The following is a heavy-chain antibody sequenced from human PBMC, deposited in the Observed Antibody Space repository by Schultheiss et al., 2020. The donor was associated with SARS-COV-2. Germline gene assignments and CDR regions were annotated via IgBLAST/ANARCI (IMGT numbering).Heavy chain of an antibody. V-gene: IGHV3-30-3*01. J-gene: IGHJ3*02. CDR2: ISYDGSNK. D-gene: IGHD4-17*01. CDR1: GFTFSSYA. Sequence: GESLKISCAASGFTFSSYAMHWVRQAPGKGLEWVAVISYDGSNKYYADSVKGRFTISRDNSKNTLYLQMNSLRAEDTAVYYCAKDRSTVTLDAFDIWGQGTMVTVSS. CDR3: AKDRSTVTLDAFDI.